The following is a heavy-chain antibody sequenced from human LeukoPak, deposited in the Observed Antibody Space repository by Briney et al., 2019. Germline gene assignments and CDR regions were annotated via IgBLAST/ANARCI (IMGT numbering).Heavy chain of an antibody. CDR2: IYPSGST. D-gene: IGHD3-10*01. J-gene: IGHJ3*02. CDR1: GGSISRGGVY. V-gene: IGHV4-61*02. Sequence: PSETLSLPCTVSGGSISRGGVYWSWIRQPAGKGLEWIGLIYPSGSTNYNPALKSRVPLSVDTANNQFSHKLSYITAADTAVYYCARDSFTSVPPLAFDIWGQGTMVTVSS. CDR3: ARDSFTSVPPLAFDI.